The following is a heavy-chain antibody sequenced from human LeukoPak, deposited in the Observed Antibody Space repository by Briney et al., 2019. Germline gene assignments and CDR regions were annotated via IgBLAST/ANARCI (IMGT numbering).Heavy chain of an antibody. D-gene: IGHD3-22*01. CDR1: GGTFSSYA. V-gene: IGHV1-18*01. CDR3: ARDRRLPGYYYDSSGYSDFDY. CDR2: ISAYNGNT. Sequence: AASVKVSCKASGGTFSSYAISWVRQAPGQGLEWMGWISAYNGNTNYAQKLQGRVTMTTDTSTSTAYMELRSLRSDDTAVYYCARDRRLPGYYYDSSGYSDFDYWGQGTLVTVSS. J-gene: IGHJ4*02.